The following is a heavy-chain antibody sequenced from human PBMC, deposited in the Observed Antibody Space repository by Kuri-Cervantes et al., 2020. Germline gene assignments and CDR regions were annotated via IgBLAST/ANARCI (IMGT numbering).Heavy chain of an antibody. CDR1: GYSFTSYW. V-gene: IGHV1-3*01. CDR2: INAGNGNT. D-gene: IGHD3-3*01. Sequence: ASVKVSCKGSGYSFTSYWIGWVRQAPGQRLEWMGWINAGNGNTKYSQKFQGRVTITRDTSASTAYMELSSLRSEDTAVYYCARVSLYDFPDYWGQGTLVTVSS. CDR3: ARVSLYDFPDY. J-gene: IGHJ4*02.